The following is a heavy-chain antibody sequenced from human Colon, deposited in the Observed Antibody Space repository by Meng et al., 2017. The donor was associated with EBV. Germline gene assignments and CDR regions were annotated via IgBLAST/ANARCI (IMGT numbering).Heavy chain of an antibody. J-gene: IGHJ5*02. D-gene: IGHD3-10*01. CDR2: IDHRGNT. V-gene: IGHV4-34*01. CDR3: ARRGPSGNFSP. CDR1: GGSFRDYY. Sequence: QVQLQQWGEGLLKPSETLSRSCAVYGGSFRDYYWTWTRHPPGKGLEWIGEIDHRGNTKYNPSLKSRVTISLDTSKKQFSLKVSSVTAADSAVYYCARRGPSGNFSPWSQGALVTVSS.